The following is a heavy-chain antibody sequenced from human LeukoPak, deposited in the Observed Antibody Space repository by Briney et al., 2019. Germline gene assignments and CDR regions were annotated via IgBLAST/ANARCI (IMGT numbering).Heavy chain of an antibody. CDR2: IYYSGST. CDR3: AREKEVWYSGSRDHNWFDP. V-gene: IGHV4-59*12. D-gene: IGHD1-26*01. J-gene: IGHJ5*02. CDR1: GGSISSYY. Sequence: SETLSLTCTVSGGSISSYYWSWIRQPPGKGLEWIGYIYYSGSTYYNPSLNSRVTISVDTSKNQFSLKLRSVTAADTAVYYCAREKEVWYSGSRDHNWFDPWGQGTLVTVSS.